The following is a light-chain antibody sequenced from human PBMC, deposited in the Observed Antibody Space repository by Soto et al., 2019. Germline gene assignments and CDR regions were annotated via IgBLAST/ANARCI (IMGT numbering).Light chain of an antibody. V-gene: IGKV2-28*01. CDR1: QSLLHRNGYNY. Sequence: DIVMTQSPLSLPVTPGEPASISCRSSQSLLHRNGYNYLDWYLQKPGQSPPLLIHLGSNRASGVPDRFSGSGSGTDFTLKISRVEAEDVGVYYCMQALQTPLTFGGGTNVEIK. CDR2: LGS. CDR3: MQALQTPLT. J-gene: IGKJ4*01.